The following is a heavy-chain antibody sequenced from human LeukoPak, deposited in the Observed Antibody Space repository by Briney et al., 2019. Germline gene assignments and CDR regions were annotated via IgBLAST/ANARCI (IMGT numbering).Heavy chain of an antibody. Sequence: SETLSLTCTVSDGSVSSHSYYWGWIRQSPGKGLEWIGSISHTGRTYYNPSLESRVTISVDASKNQFSLELNSVTAADTAVYYCARDQQYHRPAGWFDPWGQGTLVTVSS. V-gene: IGHV4-39*01. CDR2: ISHTGRT. CDR3: ARDQQYHRPAGWFDP. D-gene: IGHD1-14*01. CDR1: DGSVSSHSYY. J-gene: IGHJ5*02.